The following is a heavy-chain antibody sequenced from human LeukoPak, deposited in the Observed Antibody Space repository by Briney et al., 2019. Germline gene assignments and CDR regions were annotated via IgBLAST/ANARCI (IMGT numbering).Heavy chain of an antibody. V-gene: IGHV1-18*01. D-gene: IGHD3-22*01. Sequence: ASVKVFCKTSGYTFTSYGISWVRQDPGQRLEWMGWINAYNGNTNYAQKLQGRVTMTTDTSTSTAYMDLRSLRSDDTAVYYCARVGGGSSGYYQDAFDIWGQGTMVTVSS. CDR1: GYTFTSYG. J-gene: IGHJ3*02. CDR3: ARVGGGSSGYYQDAFDI. CDR2: INAYNGNT.